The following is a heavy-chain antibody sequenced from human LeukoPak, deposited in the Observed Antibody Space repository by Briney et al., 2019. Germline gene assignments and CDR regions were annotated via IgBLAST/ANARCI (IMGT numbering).Heavy chain of an antibody. CDR3: ARTYSSSRINWFDP. CDR1: GFTFNNAW. J-gene: IGHJ5*02. CDR2: IYYSGST. D-gene: IGHD6-13*01. V-gene: IGHV4-59*01. Sequence: PGGSLRLSCTASGFTFNNAWMSWVRQAPGKGLEWIGYIYYSGSTNYNPSLKSRVTISVDTSKNQFSLKLSSVTAADTAVYYCARTYSSSRINWFDPWGQGTLVTVSS.